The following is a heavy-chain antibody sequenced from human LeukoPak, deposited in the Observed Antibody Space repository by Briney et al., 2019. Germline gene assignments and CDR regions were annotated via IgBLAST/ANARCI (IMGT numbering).Heavy chain of an antibody. CDR3: ARGDSGSSGSHPLRN. D-gene: IGHD1-26*01. CDR2: INSDGSST. CDR1: GFTFSSYA. Sequence: PGGSLRLSCAASGFTFSSYAMSWVRQAPGKGLEWVSRINSDGSSTSYADSVKGRFTISRDNAKNTLYLQMNSLRAEDTAVYYCARGDSGSSGSHPLRNWGQGTLVTVSS. J-gene: IGHJ4*02. V-gene: IGHV3-74*01.